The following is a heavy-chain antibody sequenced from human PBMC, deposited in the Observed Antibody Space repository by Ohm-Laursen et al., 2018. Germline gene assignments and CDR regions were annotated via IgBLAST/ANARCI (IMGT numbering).Heavy chain of an antibody. V-gene: IGHV3-74*01. J-gene: IGHJ4*02. CDR1: GFIFSNFW. CDR3: ARGYRYANDY. Sequence: SLRLSCAASGFIFSNFWMHWVRQGPGQGLVWVSRIHDDGTAATYADSVKGRFTISRDNARNTLYLQMNGLRAEDTALYYCARGYRYANDYWGQGALVTVSS. CDR2: IHDDGTAA. D-gene: IGHD5-18*01.